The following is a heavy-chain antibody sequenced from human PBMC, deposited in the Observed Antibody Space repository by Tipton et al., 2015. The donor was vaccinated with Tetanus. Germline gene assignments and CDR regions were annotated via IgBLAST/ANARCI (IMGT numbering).Heavy chain of an antibody. V-gene: IGHV5-51*01. J-gene: IGHJ2*01. Sequence: QSGAEVKRAGESLKISCQGSGRSFTKYWIAWVRQKPGQGLEWMGLIYPDDSDTRYSPSFQGQVTISADKSTTTAYLQWSSLKASDTAMYYCARRLGPYTGDHFWHFDLWGRGTLVTVSS. D-gene: IGHD7-27*01. CDR1: GRSFTKYW. CDR2: IYPDDSDT. CDR3: ARRLGPYTGDHFWHFDL.